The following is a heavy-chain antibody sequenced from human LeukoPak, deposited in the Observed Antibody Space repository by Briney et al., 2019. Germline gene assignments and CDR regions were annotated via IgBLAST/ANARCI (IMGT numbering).Heavy chain of an antibody. CDR3: TRAYYDTSGDYHYGDS. CDR1: GFTFDDYG. D-gene: IGHD3-22*01. V-gene: IGHV3-73*01. CDR2: IRSETYTYAT. J-gene: IGHJ4*02. Sequence: PGGSLRLSCAASGFTFDDYGMSWVRQAPGKGLEWVGRIRSETYTYATAYGASVKGRFTISRDDSKNTAYLQMNSLKTEDTAVYYCTRAYYDTSGDYHYGDSWGQGTLVTVSS.